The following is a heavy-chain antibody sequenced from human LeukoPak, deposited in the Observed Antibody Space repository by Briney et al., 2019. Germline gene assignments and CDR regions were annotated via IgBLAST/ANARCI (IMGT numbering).Heavy chain of an antibody. CDR3: AKGRVGATYYFDY. Sequence: GGSLRLSCAASGFTFSSYGMHWVRQAPGKGLEWVAFIRYDGSNKYYADSVKGRFTISRHNSKNTLYLQMNSLRAEDTAVYYCAKGRVGATYYFDYWGQGTLVTVSS. V-gene: IGHV3-30*02. CDR2: IRYDGSNK. CDR1: GFTFSSYG. D-gene: IGHD1-26*01. J-gene: IGHJ4*02.